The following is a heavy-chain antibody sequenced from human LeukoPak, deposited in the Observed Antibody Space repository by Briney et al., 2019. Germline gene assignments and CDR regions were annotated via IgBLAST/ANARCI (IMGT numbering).Heavy chain of an antibody. CDR2: FDPEGDET. D-gene: IGHD6-13*01. CDR1: GYTLTELS. Sequence: ASVKVSCKVSGYTLTELSMHWVRQAPGKGLEWMGGFDPEGDETIYAQKFQGRVTMTEDTSTDTAYMELSSLRSEDTAVYYCATGVAAAGTAGDYWGQGTLVTVSS. CDR3: ATGVAAAGTAGDY. V-gene: IGHV1-24*01. J-gene: IGHJ4*02.